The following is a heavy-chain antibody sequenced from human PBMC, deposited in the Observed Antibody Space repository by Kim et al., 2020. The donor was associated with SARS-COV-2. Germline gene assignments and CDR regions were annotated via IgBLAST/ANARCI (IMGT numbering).Heavy chain of an antibody. V-gene: IGHV4-34*01. Sequence: SETLSLTCAVFGESLSGYYWSWIRQPPGKGLELIGQISQSGTINYNPSLKIRVTISIDTSKNQFSLKLKYLTAADTAVYYCAREWRVDSDGYYCFDYWGQGNLVTIPS. D-gene: IGHD3-22*01. CDR2: ISQSGTI. CDR3: AREWRVDSDGYYCFDY. CDR1: GESLSGYY. J-gene: IGHJ4*02.